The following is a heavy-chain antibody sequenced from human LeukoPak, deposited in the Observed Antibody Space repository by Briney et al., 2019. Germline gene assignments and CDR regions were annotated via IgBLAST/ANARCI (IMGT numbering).Heavy chain of an antibody. D-gene: IGHD5-18*01. J-gene: IGHJ4*02. CDR2: IYYSGST. Sequence: KPSETLSLTCTVSGGSISNYWSWIQQPPGKGLEWIGYIYYSGSTNYNPSLKSRVTISVDTSKNQFSLKLSSVTAADTAVYYCARNLGRGTAMPDWGQGTLVTVSS. V-gene: IGHV4-59*01. CDR3: ARNLGRGTAMPD. CDR1: GGSISNY.